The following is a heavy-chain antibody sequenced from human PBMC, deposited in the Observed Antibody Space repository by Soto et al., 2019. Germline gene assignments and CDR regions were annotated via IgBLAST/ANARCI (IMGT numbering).Heavy chain of an antibody. CDR2: ISGHRKSI. D-gene: IGHD6-25*01. V-gene: IGHV3-30*18. CDR3: AKEDISGWPTLDY. CDR1: GFTFSRYS. Sequence: QVKVVESGGGVVQPGTSLRLSCAASGFTFSRYSIHWVRQAPGKGLEWVAVISGHRKSIRYADSVKGRFTISRDNSKNTVVLQMSSLRGGDTAVYYCAKEDISGWPTLDYWGQGTLVTVS. J-gene: IGHJ4*02.